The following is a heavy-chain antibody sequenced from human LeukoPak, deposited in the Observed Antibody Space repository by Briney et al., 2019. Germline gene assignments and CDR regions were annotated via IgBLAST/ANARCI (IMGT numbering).Heavy chain of an antibody. CDR3: ARVAYFYGSGSYCFDY. V-gene: IGHV4-59*01. CDR2: IYYSGNT. J-gene: IGHJ4*02. CDR1: GGSISGYY. Sequence: KPSETLSLTCSVSGGSISGYYWSWIRQSPGKRLEWIAYIYYSGNTNYNHSRKSRVNISVDTSKNQFSLKLSSVTAADTAVYYCARVAYFYGSGSYCFDYWGQGTLVTVSS. D-gene: IGHD3-10*01.